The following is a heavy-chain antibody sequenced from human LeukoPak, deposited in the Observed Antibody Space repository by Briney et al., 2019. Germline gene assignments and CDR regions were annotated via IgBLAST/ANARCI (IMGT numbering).Heavy chain of an antibody. CDR2: IYPGDSDT. Sequence: ESLKISCKGSGYSFTSYWIGWVRQMPGKGLEWMGTIYPGDSDTRYSPSFQGQVTISADKSISTAYLQWSSLKASDTAMYYCARQPPTYGGWFDPWGQGTLVTVSS. D-gene: IGHD4-23*01. J-gene: IGHJ5*02. CDR1: GYSFTSYW. CDR3: ARQPPTYGGWFDP. V-gene: IGHV5-51*01.